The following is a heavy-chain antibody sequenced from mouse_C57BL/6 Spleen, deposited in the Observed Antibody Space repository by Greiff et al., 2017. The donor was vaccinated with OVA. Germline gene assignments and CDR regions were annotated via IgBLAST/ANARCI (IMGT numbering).Heavy chain of an antibody. CDR1: GFTFTDYE. Sequence: QVQLQQPGAELVRPGASVTLSCKASGFTFTDYEMHWVKQTPVHGLEWIGAIDPETGGTAYNQKFKGKAILTADNAYSSAFMELRSLTSGDTAVYYGTREGNYYSSSFAWFAYWGQGTLVTVSA. D-gene: IGHD1-1*01. J-gene: IGHJ3*01. CDR3: TREGNYYSSSFAWFAY. V-gene: IGHV1-15*01. CDR2: IDPETGGT.